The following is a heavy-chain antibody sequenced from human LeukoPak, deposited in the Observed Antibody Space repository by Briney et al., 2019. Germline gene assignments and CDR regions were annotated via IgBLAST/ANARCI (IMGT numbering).Heavy chain of an antibody. J-gene: IGHJ4*02. Sequence: GESLKISCKGSGYSFTSYWIGWVRQVPGKGLEWVGILHPGDSDTRYSPSFQGQVTISADKTISTAYLQWSSLKASDTAMYYCARGLPYYYGSGSYYKIPRYFDYWGQGTLVTVSS. CDR2: LHPGDSDT. CDR3: ARGLPYYYGSGSYYKIPRYFDY. CDR1: GYSFTSYW. V-gene: IGHV5-51*01. D-gene: IGHD3-10*01.